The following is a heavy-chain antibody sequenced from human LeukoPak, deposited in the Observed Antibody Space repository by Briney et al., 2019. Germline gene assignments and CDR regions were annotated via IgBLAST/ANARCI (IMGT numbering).Heavy chain of an antibody. J-gene: IGHJ1*01. CDR2: ISHDKTTQ. V-gene: IGHV3-30*18. CDR1: GFIFSGYG. CDR3: AKDRIIISFGDVSKH. D-gene: IGHD3-10*01. Sequence: GGSLRLSCAASGFIFSGYGMHWVRQAPGKGLEWVALISHDKTTQHYADSVKGRFTISRDNSKNTLYLQMNNLRVDDTAVYYCAKDRIIISFGDVSKHWGQGTLVTVSS.